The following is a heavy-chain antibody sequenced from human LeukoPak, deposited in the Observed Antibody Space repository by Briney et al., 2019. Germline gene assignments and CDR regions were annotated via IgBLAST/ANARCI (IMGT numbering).Heavy chain of an antibody. CDR1: GGSISSSSYY. CDR3: ARNYGSGRDYYGSGSYSPDAFDI. V-gene: IGHV4-39*07. J-gene: IGHJ3*02. CDR2: IYYSGST. Sequence: PSETLSLTCTVSGGSISSSSYYWGWIRQPPGKGLEWIGSIYYSGSTYYNPSLKSRVTISVDTSKNQFSLKLSSVTAADTAVYYCARNYGSGRDYYGSGSYSPDAFDIWGQGTMVTVSS. D-gene: IGHD3-10*01.